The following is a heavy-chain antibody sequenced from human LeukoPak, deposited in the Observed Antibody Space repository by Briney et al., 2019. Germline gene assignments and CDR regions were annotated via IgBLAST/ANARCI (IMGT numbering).Heavy chain of an antibody. CDR1: GFSFTSYW. CDR2: INQDGGTK. CDR3: ARHPGWSSFDI. J-gene: IGHJ3*02. V-gene: IGHV3-7*01. D-gene: IGHD2-15*01. Sequence: GSLRLSCVASGFSFTSYWMSWVRQAPGRGWEFLANINQDGGTKNYVDSVKGRFTISRDNAENSLYLQMSSLRAEDTALYYCARHPGWSSFDIWGQGIMVTVSS.